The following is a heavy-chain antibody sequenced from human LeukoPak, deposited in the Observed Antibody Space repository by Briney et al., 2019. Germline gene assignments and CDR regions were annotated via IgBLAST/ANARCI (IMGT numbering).Heavy chain of an antibody. V-gene: IGHV4-4*07. CDR3: ARDEDSSSWYGCFDL. Sequence: SETLSLTCTVSGGSISSYYWSWIRQPAGKGLEWIGRIYTSGSTNYNPSLKSRVTMSVDTSRNQFSLKLSSVTAADTAVYYCARDEDSSSWYGCFDLWGRGTLVTVSS. J-gene: IGHJ2*01. CDR1: GGSISSYY. D-gene: IGHD6-13*01. CDR2: IYTSGST.